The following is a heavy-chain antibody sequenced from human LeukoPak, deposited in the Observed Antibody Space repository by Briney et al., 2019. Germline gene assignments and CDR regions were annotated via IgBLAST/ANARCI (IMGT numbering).Heavy chain of an antibody. J-gene: IGHJ6*03. CDR3: VRGPVPAAIYYYYYMDV. Sequence: ASVKVSCKTSGYTFIGYFIHWVRQAPGQGLEWMGWINPNSGGTNYAQNFQGRVTMTRDTSISTAYMELSRLRSDDTAVYYCVRGPVPAAIYYYYYMDVWGKGTAVTISS. CDR1: GYTFIGYF. D-gene: IGHD2-2*01. CDR2: INPNSGGT. V-gene: IGHV1-2*02.